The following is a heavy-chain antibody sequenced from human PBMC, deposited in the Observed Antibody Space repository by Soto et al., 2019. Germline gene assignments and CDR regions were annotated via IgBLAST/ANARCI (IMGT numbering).Heavy chain of an antibody. CDR2: INGGSTYT. Sequence: QLHLVESGGALVKPGGSLRLSCAASGFSFSDLFMSWIRQAPGKGPEWVVYINGGSTYTQYADSVRGRFTISRDNAKNSLFLQMDSLRAEDTAVYYCARGTHYLENSGPEEGGRGTLVTVSS. D-gene: IGHD5-12*01. CDR1: GFSFSDLF. J-gene: IGHJ4*02. CDR3: ARGTHYLENSGPEE. V-gene: IGHV3-11*06.